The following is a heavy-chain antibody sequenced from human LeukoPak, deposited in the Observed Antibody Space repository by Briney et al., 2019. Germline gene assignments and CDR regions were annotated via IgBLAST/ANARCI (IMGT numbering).Heavy chain of an antibody. CDR2: IYTSGTI. CDR3: ARDYFDSSGYRHDVFDI. CDR1: GGSIGSYY. J-gene: IGHJ3*02. V-gene: IGHV4-4*07. D-gene: IGHD3-22*01. Sequence: SETLSLTCTVSGGSIGSYYWSWLRQPAGKGLEWIGPIYTSGTINYNPSLKSRITMSVDTSKNQFSLKLSSVTAADTAVYYCARDYFDSSGYRHDVFDIWGQGTMVTVSS.